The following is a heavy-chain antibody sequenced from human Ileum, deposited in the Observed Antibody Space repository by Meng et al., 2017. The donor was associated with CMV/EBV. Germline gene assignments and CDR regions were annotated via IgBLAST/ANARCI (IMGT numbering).Heavy chain of an antibody. V-gene: IGHV3-23*03. Sequence: GESLKISCVTPGFPFSKYAMSWVRHVSGKGLEWLSNISSDGSNKHYAESVKGRCTISRDNSKDTLYLDLSSLGGDDTAIYYCAKQSVVASIWAPYEHWGQGAQVTVSS. CDR2: ISSDGSNK. J-gene: IGHJ4*02. CDR3: AKQSVVASIWAPYEH. D-gene: IGHD2-21*01. CDR1: GFPFSKYA.